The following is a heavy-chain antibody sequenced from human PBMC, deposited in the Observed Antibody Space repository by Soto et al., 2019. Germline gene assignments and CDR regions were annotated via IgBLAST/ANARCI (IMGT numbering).Heavy chain of an antibody. Sequence: QVQLVESGGGVVQPGRSLRLSCAASGFTFSSYAMHWVRQAPGKGLEWVAVISYDASNKYYADSVKGRFTISRDNSKNTLYLQMNSLRAEDTAVYYCARGSSETYGSGSYYLDYFDYWGQGTLVTVSS. CDR3: ARGSSETYGSGSYYLDYFDY. CDR1: GFTFSSYA. D-gene: IGHD3-10*01. V-gene: IGHV3-30-3*01. J-gene: IGHJ4*02. CDR2: ISYDASNK.